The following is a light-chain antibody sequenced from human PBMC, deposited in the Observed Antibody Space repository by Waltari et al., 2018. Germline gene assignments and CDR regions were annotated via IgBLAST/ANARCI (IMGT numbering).Light chain of an antibody. Sequence: DIVLAQTPVSLSVTPRQPASISCKSTQSLLHSDGRTYLYWFLQKPGQSPQPLIYEVSNRYSGVPDRFSGSGSGSDFTLKISRVEAEDVGVYYCMQSIQLPFTFGPGTKVDIK. J-gene: IGKJ3*01. CDR3: MQSIQLPFT. V-gene: IGKV2D-29*02. CDR1: QSLLHSDGRTY. CDR2: EVS.